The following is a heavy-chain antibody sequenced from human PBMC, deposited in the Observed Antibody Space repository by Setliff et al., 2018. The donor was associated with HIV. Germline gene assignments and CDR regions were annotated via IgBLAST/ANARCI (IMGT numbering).Heavy chain of an antibody. CDR3: ARGGEERNMITGALDV. J-gene: IGHJ3*01. D-gene: IGHD3-16*01. Sequence: RASVKVSCKASGYTFTSYGISWVRQAPGQGLEWMGWISAYNGNTNYAQKLQGRVTMTTDTSTSTAYMELRSLRSDDTAVYFCARGGEERNMITGALDVWGQGSLVTVSS. CDR1: GYTFTSYG. V-gene: IGHV1-18*01. CDR2: ISAYNGNT.